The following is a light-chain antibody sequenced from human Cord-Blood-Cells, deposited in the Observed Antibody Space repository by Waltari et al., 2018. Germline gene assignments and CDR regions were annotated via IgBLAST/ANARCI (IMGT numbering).Light chain of an antibody. CDR2: QDS. Sequence: SYELTQPPSVSVSPGQTASITCSGDNLGDKYACWYQQKPGQSPVLVIYQDSKLPSGIPERFSGSNSGNTATLTISGTQAMDEADYYCQAWDSSTNWVFGGGTKLTVL. J-gene: IGLJ3*02. CDR3: QAWDSSTNWV. V-gene: IGLV3-1*01. CDR1: NLGDKY.